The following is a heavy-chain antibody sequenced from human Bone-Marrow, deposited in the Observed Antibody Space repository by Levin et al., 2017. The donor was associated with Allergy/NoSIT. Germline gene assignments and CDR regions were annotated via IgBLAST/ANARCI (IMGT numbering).Heavy chain of an antibody. CDR1: GFTVSSNY. J-gene: IGHJ4*02. D-gene: IGHD5/OR15-5a*01. CDR2: IYSGGST. CDR3: ARGLPHDY. Sequence: GESLKISCAASGFTVSSNYMSWVRQAPGKGLEWVSVIYSGGSTYYADSVKGRFTISRDNSKNTLYLQMNSLRAEDTAVYYCARGLPHDYWGQGTLVTVSS. V-gene: IGHV3-53*01.